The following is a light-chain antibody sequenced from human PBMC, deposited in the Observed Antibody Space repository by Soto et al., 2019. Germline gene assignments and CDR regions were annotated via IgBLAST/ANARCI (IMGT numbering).Light chain of an antibody. CDR3: QQYDNLPYT. J-gene: IGKJ2*01. Sequence: DIQMTQSPSSLAASVGDRGTITCQASHDISNYLNWYQQKPGKAPKLLIYDASNLETVVPSRFSGSGSGTDFTFTISSLQPEDIATYYCQQYDNLPYTFGQGTKLEIK. CDR2: DAS. V-gene: IGKV1-33*01. CDR1: HDISNY.